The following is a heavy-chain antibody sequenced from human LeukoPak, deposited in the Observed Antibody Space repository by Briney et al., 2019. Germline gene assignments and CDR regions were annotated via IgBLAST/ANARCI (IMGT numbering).Heavy chain of an antibody. CDR2: ISGSGDST. CDR3: AKEAMIWFGLNWFDP. V-gene: IGHV3-23*01. D-gene: IGHD3-10*01. Sequence: SGGSLRLACAVSGFTFSSYAIRWVRRARGEGLEWVSAISGSGDSTYYADSVKGRSNISRDNSKNTLYLQMNSLRAEDTAVYYCAKEAMIWFGLNWFDPWGQGTLVTVSS. J-gene: IGHJ5*02. CDR1: GFTFSSYA.